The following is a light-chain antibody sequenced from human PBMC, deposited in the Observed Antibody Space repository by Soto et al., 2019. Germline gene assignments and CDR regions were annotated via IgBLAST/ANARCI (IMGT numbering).Light chain of an antibody. CDR1: QDINNY. CDR2: DAS. J-gene: IGKJ5*01. Sequence: DIQMTQSPSSLSASVGDRVTITCQASQDINNYLNWYQQKPGKPPELLIYDASNLQTGVPTRFSGSRCRKHITFSISCMQPEDIATYFCQRYDFLITSGQGTRLAIQ. CDR3: QRYDFLIT. V-gene: IGKV1-33*01.